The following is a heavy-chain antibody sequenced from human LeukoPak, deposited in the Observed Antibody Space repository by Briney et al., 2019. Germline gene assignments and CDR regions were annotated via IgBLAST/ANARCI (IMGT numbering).Heavy chain of an antibody. J-gene: IGHJ4*02. CDR2: INHSGST. Sequence: SETLSLTCAVYGGSFSRYYWSWIRQPPGKGLEWIGEINHSGSTNYNPSLKSRVTISVDTSKNQFSLKLSSVTAADTAVYYCARGVRKQQLVRRYFDYWGQGTLVTVSS. D-gene: IGHD6-13*01. CDR3: ARGVRKQQLVRRYFDY. V-gene: IGHV4-34*01. CDR1: GGSFSRYY.